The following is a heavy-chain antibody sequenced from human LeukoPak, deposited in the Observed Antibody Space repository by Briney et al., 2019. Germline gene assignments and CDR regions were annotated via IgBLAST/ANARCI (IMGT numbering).Heavy chain of an antibody. Sequence: SQTLSLTCTVSGGSISIGGYYWSWIRQFPGMGLEWIGHLFHSGSTYYNPSLKSRVTISEDASKNQFSLKLSSVTAADTAVYYCARGVNTVDPWGQGTLVTVSS. V-gene: IGHV4-31*03. CDR3: ARGVNTVDP. CDR1: GGSISIGGYY. CDR2: LFHSGST. J-gene: IGHJ5*02.